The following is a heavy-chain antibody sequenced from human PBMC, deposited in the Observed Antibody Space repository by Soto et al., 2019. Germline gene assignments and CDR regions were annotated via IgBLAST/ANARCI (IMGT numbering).Heavy chain of an antibody. CDR2: IYYSGST. CDR3: ARDRNSGWFGNEHFYYMDV. CDR1: GGSISSGDYY. D-gene: IGHD3-10*01. Sequence: PSETLSLTCTVSGGSISSGDYYWSWIRQPPGKGLEWIGYIYYSGSTNYNPSLKSRVAISVDTSKNQFSLKLSSVTAADTAVYYCARDRNSGWFGNEHFYYMDVWGKGTTVTVSS. J-gene: IGHJ6*03. V-gene: IGHV4-61*08.